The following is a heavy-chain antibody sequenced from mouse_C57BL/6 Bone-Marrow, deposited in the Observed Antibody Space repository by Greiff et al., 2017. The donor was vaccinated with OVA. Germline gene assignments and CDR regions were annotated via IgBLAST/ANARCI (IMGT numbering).Heavy chain of an antibody. V-gene: IGHV5-4*01. D-gene: IGHD1-1*01. Sequence: EVQLVESGGGLVKPGGSLKLSCAASGFTFSSYAMSWVRQTPEKRLEWVATISDGGSYTYYPDNVKGRFTISRDNATNNLYLQMSHLKSEDTAMYDCARVYGSFHLYDFDYWGQGTTLTVSS. CDR3: ARVYGSFHLYDFDY. J-gene: IGHJ2*01. CDR1: GFTFSSYA. CDR2: ISDGGSYT.